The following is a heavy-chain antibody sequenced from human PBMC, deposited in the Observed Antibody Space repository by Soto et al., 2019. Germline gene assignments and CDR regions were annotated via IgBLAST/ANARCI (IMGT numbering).Heavy chain of an antibody. CDR1: GYIFTSYG. CDR3: ARASYYDPLNWFDP. D-gene: IGHD3-3*01. Sequence: EASVKVSCKASGYIFTSYGISWVRQAPGQGLEWMGWISAYNGNTNYAQKLQGRVTMTTDTSTSTAYMELRSLRSDDTAVYYCARASYYDPLNWFDPWGQGTLVTVSS. V-gene: IGHV1-18*01. J-gene: IGHJ5*02. CDR2: ISAYNGNT.